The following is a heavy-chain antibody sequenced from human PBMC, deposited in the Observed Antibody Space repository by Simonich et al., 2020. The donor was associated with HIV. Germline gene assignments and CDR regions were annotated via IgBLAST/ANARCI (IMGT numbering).Heavy chain of an antibody. D-gene: IGHD4-17*01. Sequence: QVQLQQWGAGLLKPSETLSLTCAVYGGSFSGYYWSWIRQPPGKGLEWIGEINHRGNTNYNPAPKSRVTIAVDTSKNQFSLKLSSVTAADTAVYYCARRHPTTVTTPYFDYWGQGTLVTVSS. J-gene: IGHJ4*02. CDR1: GGSFSGYY. V-gene: IGHV4-34*01. CDR2: INHRGNT. CDR3: ARRHPTTVTTPYFDY.